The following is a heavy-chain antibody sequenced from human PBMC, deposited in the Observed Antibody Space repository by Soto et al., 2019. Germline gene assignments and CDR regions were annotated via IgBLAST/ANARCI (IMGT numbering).Heavy chain of an antibody. J-gene: IGHJ5*02. CDR2: ISGSGGST. V-gene: IGHV3-23*01. CDR3: AKDRASTGDRPRFDP. Sequence: GGSLRLSCAASGFTFSSYALSWVRQPPGKGLEWVSSISGSGGSTYYADSVKGRFSISKDNSKNTLYLQMNGLRTEDTAVYYCAKDRASTGDRPRFDPWGQGALVTVSS. CDR1: GFTFSSYA. D-gene: IGHD4-4*01.